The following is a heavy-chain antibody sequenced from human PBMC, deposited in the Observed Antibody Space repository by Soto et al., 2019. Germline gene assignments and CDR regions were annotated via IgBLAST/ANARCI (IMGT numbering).Heavy chain of an antibody. CDR3: AREAAAGRPGNYHYGMAV. D-gene: IGHD6-13*01. CDR2: IYYSGST. Sequence: SETLSLTCTVSGGSISSGGYYWSWIRQHPGKGLEWIGYIYYSGSTYYNPSLKSRVTISVDTSKNQFSLKLSSVTAADTAVYYCAREAAAGRPGNYHYGMAVWGQGTSVTVSS. V-gene: IGHV4-31*03. CDR1: GGSISSGGYY. J-gene: IGHJ6*02.